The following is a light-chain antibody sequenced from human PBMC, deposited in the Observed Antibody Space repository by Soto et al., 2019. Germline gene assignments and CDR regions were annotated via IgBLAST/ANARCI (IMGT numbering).Light chain of an antibody. CDR3: QQSYSSPTWT. Sequence: DIVMTQSPLSLPVTPGEPASISCRSSQSLLHSNGYNYLNWFVQKPGQSPQLLIYLGSERASGVPGRISGSGSGTDFTLTISSLHPEDFATYYCQQSYSSPTWTFGQGTKVDIK. V-gene: IGKV2-28*01. CDR1: QSLLHSNGYNY. CDR2: LGS. J-gene: IGKJ1*01.